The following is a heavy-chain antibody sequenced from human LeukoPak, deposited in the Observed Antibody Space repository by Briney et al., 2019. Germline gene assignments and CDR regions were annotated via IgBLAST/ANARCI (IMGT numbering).Heavy chain of an antibody. D-gene: IGHD2-2*02. CDR1: GFTFSSYA. Sequence: GGSLRLSCAASGFTFSSYAMSWVRQAPGKGLEWVSAISGSGGSTYYADSVKGRFTISRDNSKNTLYLQMDSLRAEDTAVYYCAKPLTYCSSTSCYNYYYYGMDVWGQGTTVTVSS. V-gene: IGHV3-23*01. CDR2: ISGSGGST. J-gene: IGHJ6*02. CDR3: AKPLTYCSSTSCYNYYYYGMDV.